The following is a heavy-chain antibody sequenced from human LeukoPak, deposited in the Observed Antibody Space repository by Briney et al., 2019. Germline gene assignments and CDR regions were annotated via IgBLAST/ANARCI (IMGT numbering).Heavy chain of an antibody. Sequence: SQTLSLTCAVSGGSISSGGYSWSWIRQPPGRGLEWIGYIYQSGSPYYNPSLKSRVTISIDRSKNQFSLKLTSVTAADTAVYYCARGSDYKGETFDYWGQGTLVTVSS. CDR2: IYQSGSP. CDR1: GGSISSGGYS. D-gene: IGHD4-11*01. CDR3: ARGSDYKGETFDY. V-gene: IGHV4-30-2*01. J-gene: IGHJ4*02.